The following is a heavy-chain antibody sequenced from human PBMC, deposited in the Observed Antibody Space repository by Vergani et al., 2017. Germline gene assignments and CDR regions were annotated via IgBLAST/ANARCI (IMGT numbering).Heavy chain of an antibody. D-gene: IGHD1-26*01. J-gene: IGHJ5*02. V-gene: IGHV1-18*01. CDR2: ISAGNGNT. CDR1: GYTFTSYG. Sequence: QVQLVQSGAEVKKPGASVKVSCKASGYTFTSYGISWVRQAPGQGLEWMGWISAGNGNTKYSQKFQGRVTITRDTSASTAYMELSSLRSEDTAVYYCARDRKINSGSYPNNWFDPWGQGTLVTVSS. CDR3: ARDRKINSGSYPNNWFDP.